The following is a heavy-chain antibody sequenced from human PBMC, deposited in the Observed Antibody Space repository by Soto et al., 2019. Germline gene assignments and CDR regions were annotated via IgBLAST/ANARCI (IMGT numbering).Heavy chain of an antibody. CDR3: ARDNPIFWFDP. Sequence: SETLSLTCTVSGGSISSGGYYWSWIRQHPGKGLEWIGYIYYSGSTYYNPSLKSRVTISVDTSKNQFSLKLSSVTAADTAVYYCARDNPIFWFDPWGQGTLVTVSS. CDR2: IYYSGST. V-gene: IGHV4-31*03. J-gene: IGHJ5*02. CDR1: GGSISSGGYY.